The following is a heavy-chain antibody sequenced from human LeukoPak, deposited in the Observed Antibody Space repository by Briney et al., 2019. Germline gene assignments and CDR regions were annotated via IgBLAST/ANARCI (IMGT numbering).Heavy chain of an antibody. J-gene: IGHJ4*02. D-gene: IGHD1-26*01. CDR3: AVIVGATPWDY. CDR2: INSSSSYI. V-gene: IGHV3-21*01. Sequence: GGPLRLFCVASGFTLSSFSINWVRQAPEKGREWVSYINSSSSYIYYADSVKGRFTISRDNAKNSLYLQMNSLRAEDTAVYYCAVIVGATPWDYWGQGTLVTVSS. CDR1: GFTLSSFS.